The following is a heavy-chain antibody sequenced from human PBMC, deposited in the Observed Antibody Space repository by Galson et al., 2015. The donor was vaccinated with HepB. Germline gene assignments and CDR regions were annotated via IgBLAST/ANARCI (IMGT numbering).Heavy chain of an antibody. J-gene: IGHJ4*02. Sequence: CAISGDSVSSNSAAWNWIRQSPSRGLEWLGRTYYRSKWYNDYAISVKGRITINPDTSKNQFSLQLNSVTPEDTAVYYCARGLPGWFGGRVFDYWGQGTLVTISS. CDR2: TYYRSKWYN. CDR1: GDSVSSNSAA. CDR3: ARGLPGWFGGRVFDY. V-gene: IGHV6-1*01. D-gene: IGHD3-10*01.